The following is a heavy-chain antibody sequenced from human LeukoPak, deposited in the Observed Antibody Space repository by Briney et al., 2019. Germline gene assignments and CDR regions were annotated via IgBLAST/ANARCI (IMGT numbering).Heavy chain of an antibody. CDR1: GGSISSYY. D-gene: IGHD6-19*01. V-gene: IGHV4-59*01. CDR3: ARITVAGTADY. J-gene: IGHJ4*02. Sequence: SETLSLTCTVSGGSISSYYWSWIRQPPGKGLEWIGYIYYSGSTNYNPSLKSRVTISVDTSKNQFSLKLSSVTAADTAVYYCARITVAGTADYWGQGTLVTVSS. CDR2: IYYSGST.